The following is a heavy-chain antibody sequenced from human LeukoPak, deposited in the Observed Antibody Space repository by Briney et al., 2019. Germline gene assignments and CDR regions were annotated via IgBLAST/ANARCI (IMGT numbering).Heavy chain of an antibody. Sequence: SETLSLTCTVSGVSISSTRYYWGWIRQTPGTGLEGIGSIYYSGSTYYTPSLKSRVTISVDTSKNQFSLNLSSVTAADSAAYYCARRDSSSSGALDPWGQGTLVTVSS. CDR2: IYYSGST. CDR3: ARRDSSSSGALDP. CDR1: GVSISSTRYY. V-gene: IGHV4-39*01. D-gene: IGHD6-13*01. J-gene: IGHJ5*02.